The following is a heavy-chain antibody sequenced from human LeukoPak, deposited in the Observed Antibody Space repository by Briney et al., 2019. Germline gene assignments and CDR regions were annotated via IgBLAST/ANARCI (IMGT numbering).Heavy chain of an antibody. Sequence: GSLRLSCAASGFTFSSYAMSWVRQAPGKGLEWIGEINHSGSTNYNPSLKSRVTISVDTSKNQFSLKLSSVTAADTAVYYCARHVFLLSSSWFDYWGQGTLVTVSS. CDR1: GFTFSSYA. CDR2: INHSGST. V-gene: IGHV4-34*01. J-gene: IGHJ4*02. CDR3: ARHVFLLSSSWFDY. D-gene: IGHD6-13*01.